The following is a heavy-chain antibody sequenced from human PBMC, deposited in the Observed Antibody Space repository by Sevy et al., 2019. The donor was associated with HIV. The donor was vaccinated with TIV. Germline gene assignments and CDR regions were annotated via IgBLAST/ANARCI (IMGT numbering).Heavy chain of an antibody. J-gene: IGHJ4*02. CDR2: ISGSGNST. Sequence: GGSLRLSCAASGFIFGSYAMSWVRQAPGKGLEWVSGISGSGNSTYYADSVKGRFTISRDNSKNTLYLQMNSLRAEDAAVYYCAKNSRAAVTTGLYYWGQGTLVTVSS. V-gene: IGHV3-23*01. CDR3: AKNSRAAVTTGLYY. CDR1: GFIFGSYA. D-gene: IGHD4-17*01.